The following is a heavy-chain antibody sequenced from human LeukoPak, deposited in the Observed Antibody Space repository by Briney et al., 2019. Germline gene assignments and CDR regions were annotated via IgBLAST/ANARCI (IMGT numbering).Heavy chain of an antibody. CDR1: GGSISSGGYY. Sequence: SETLSLTCTASGGSISSGGYYWSWIRRPPGKGLEWIGYIYYSGSTYYNPSLKSRVTISVDTSKNQFSLKLSSVTAADTAVYYCARDLVSGYGDYALRGMAFAIWGQGTMVTVSS. CDR3: ARDLVSGYGDYALRGMAFAI. D-gene: IGHD4-17*01. CDR2: IYYSGST. V-gene: IGHV4-31*03. J-gene: IGHJ3*02.